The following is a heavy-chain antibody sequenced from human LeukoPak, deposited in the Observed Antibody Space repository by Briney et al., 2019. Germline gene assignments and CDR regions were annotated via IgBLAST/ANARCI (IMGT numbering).Heavy chain of an antibody. V-gene: IGHV3-11*01. J-gene: IGHJ4*02. D-gene: IGHD6-13*01. Sequence: GGSLRLSCAASGFTFSDYYMSWIRQAPGKGLEWVSYISSSGSTIYYPDSVKGRFTISRDNAKNSLYLQMNSLRAEDPAVDYCARDYRGISATVVYWGQGTLDTVSS. CDR3: ARDYRGISATVVY. CDR2: ISSSGSTI. CDR1: GFTFSDYY.